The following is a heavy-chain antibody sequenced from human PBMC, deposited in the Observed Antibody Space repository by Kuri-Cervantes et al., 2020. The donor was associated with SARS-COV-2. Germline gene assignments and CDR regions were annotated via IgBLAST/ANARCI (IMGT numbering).Heavy chain of an antibody. J-gene: IGHJ2*01. D-gene: IGHD3-22*01. CDR2: ISGSSIYI. Sequence: GESLKISCSASGFLFSNYTINWVRQAPGKGLEWVSYISGSSIYIYYEDSVKGRFTISRDNSKNSLYLQMNSLRAGDTAVYYCARDRVGITMIVEEWYFDLWGRGTLVTVSS. V-gene: IGHV3-21*01. CDR3: ARDRVGITMIVEEWYFDL. CDR1: GFLFSNYT.